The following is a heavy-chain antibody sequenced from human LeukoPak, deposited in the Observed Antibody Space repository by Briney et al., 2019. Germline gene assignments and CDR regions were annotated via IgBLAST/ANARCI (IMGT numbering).Heavy chain of an antibody. V-gene: IGHV3-9*01. Sequence: GGSLRLSCAASGFSFDDYAMHWVRQAPGKGLEWVSGISWNSGSIGYADSVKGRFTISRDNAKNSLYLQMNSLRAEDTALYYCAKDRYSSSWLLFDYWGQGTLVTVSS. CDR3: AKDRYSSSWLLFDY. D-gene: IGHD6-13*01. CDR1: GFSFDDYA. J-gene: IGHJ4*02. CDR2: ISWNSGSI.